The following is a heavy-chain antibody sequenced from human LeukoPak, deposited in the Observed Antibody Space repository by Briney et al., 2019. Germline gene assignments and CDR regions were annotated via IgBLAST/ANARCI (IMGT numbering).Heavy chain of an antibody. CDR1: GFTFSDYY. CDR3: ASPGSYDYVWGSYRFGI. J-gene: IGHJ3*02. Sequence: PGGSLRLSCAASGFTFSDYYMSWIRQAPGKGLEWLSYISRSGNTVYYADSVKGRFTISRDNAKSSLYLQMNSLRAEDTAVYYCASPGSYDYVWGSYRFGIWGQGTMVTVSS. CDR2: ISRSGNTV. D-gene: IGHD3-16*02. V-gene: IGHV3-11*04.